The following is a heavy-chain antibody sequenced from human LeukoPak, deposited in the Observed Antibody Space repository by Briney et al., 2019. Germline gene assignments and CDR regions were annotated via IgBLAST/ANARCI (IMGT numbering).Heavy chain of an antibody. CDR2: ISGSGTST. V-gene: IGHV3-23*01. CDR1: GFTFSSYA. CDR3: AKPYCSGGSCSSYYYGMDV. D-gene: IGHD2-15*01. J-gene: IGHJ6*02. Sequence: PGGSLRLSCAASGFTFSSYAMSWVRQAPGKGLEWVSTISGSGTSTYYADSVKGRFTIPRDNSKNTLYLQMNSLRADDTAVYYCAKPYCSGGSCSSYYYGMDVWGQGTTVTVSS.